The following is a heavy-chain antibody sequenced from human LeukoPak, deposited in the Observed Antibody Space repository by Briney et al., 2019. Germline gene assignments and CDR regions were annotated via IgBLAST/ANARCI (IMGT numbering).Heavy chain of an antibody. V-gene: IGHV3-30*02. J-gene: IGHJ4*02. D-gene: IGHD5-24*01. CDR2: IRFDGSNE. CDR1: GFVISSYD. CDR3: VKQVYGEMGYFDS. Sequence: PGGSLRLTCAASGFVISSYDMHWVRQAPGKGLEWVTFIRFDGSNEYYADSVKGRFTISRDNSKSTLYLQTTSLRVEDTALYYRVKQVYGEMGYFDSWGRGTLVTVSS.